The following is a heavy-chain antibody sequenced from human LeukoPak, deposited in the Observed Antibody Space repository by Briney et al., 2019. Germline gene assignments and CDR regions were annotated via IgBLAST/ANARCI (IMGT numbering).Heavy chain of an antibody. V-gene: IGHV4-34*01. D-gene: IGHD5-12*01. CDR3: ARGNIVATILGGLHGTAAFDF. J-gene: IGHJ4*02. CDR1: GVAFSGYY. CDR2: VIHSGSS. Sequence: SETLSLTCGVSGVAFSGYYWSWLRQAPGKGLEGIGEVIHSGSSNYNPSLRSRVTISGDTSKNQFSLKLNSLTAADTAVYYCARGNIVATILGGLHGTAAFDFWGQGILVTVSS.